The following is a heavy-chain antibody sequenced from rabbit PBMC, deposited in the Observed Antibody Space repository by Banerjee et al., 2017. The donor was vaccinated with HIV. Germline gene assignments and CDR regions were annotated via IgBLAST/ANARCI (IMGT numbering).Heavy chain of an antibody. CDR1: GFDFSSSYY. D-gene: IGHD6-1*01. V-gene: IGHV1S45*01. CDR3: AREGYSNSYALDL. Sequence: QEQLVESGGDLVKPGASLTLTCTASGFDFSSSYYMCWVRQAFGKGLEFIACIYAGSSGSTYYASWAKGRFTISKTSSTTVTLRMTSLTDADTATYFCAREGYSNSYALDLWGPGTLVTVS. CDR2: IYAGSSGST. J-gene: IGHJ4*01.